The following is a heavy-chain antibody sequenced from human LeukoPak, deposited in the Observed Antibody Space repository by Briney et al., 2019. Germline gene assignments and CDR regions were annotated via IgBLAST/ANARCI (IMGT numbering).Heavy chain of an antibody. CDR1: GYTFTSYD. CDR2: MNPNSGNT. CDR3: ARGLLTMVRGPRAYYY. Sequence: GASVKVSCKASGYTFTSYDINWVRQATGQGLEWMGWMNPNSGNTGYAQKFQGRVTMTRNTSISTAYMELSSLRSEDTAVYYCARGLLTMVRGPRAYYYWGQGTLVTVSS. J-gene: IGHJ4*02. V-gene: IGHV1-8*01. D-gene: IGHD3-10*01.